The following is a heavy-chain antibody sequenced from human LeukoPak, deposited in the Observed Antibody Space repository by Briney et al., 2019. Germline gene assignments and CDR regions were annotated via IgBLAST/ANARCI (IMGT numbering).Heavy chain of an antibody. CDR1: GFTFSTYT. CDR2: IGGSGINT. J-gene: IGHJ4*02. Sequence: PGGSLRLSCAASGFTFSTYTMTWVRQVPGKGLEWVSGIGGSGINTYYADSVKGRFTISRDNSKNTLYLQMNSLRAEDTAVYYCARSLGAGYSGYDTPLFDYWGQGTLVTVSS. V-gene: IGHV3-23*01. CDR3: ARSLGAGYSGYDTPLFDY. D-gene: IGHD5-12*01.